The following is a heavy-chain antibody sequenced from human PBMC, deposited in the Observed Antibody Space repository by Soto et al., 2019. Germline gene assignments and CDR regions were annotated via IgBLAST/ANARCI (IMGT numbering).Heavy chain of an antibody. CDR2: INHSGST. CDR3: ARENYYGSGGFDY. J-gene: IGHJ4*02. Sequence: QVQLQQWGAGLLKPSETLSLTCAVYGGSFSGYYWSWIRQPPGKGLEWIGEINHSGSTNYNPSLKSRVTTSVDTSKNQFSLKLSSVTAADTAVYYCARENYYGSGGFDYWGQGTLVTVSS. V-gene: IGHV4-34*01. D-gene: IGHD3-10*01. CDR1: GGSFSGYY.